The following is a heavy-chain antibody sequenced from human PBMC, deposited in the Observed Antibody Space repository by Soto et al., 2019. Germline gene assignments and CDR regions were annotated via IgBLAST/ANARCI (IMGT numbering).Heavy chain of an antibody. Sequence: SLTLACASSGFTFSSYAMSWVRQAPGKGLEWASAISGSGGSTYYADSVKGRFTISRDNSKNTLYLQMNSLRAEDTAVYYCAKQGVVVWKYWGQGTLVTVSS. J-gene: IGHJ4*02. CDR2: ISGSGGST. D-gene: IGHD2-2*01. CDR3: AKQGVVVWKY. CDR1: GFTFSSYA. V-gene: IGHV3-23*01.